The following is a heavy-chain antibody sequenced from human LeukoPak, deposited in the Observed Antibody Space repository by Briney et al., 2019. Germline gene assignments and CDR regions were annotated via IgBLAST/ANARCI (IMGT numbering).Heavy chain of an antibody. CDR2: IYHSGST. Sequence: PSETLSLTCTVSGYSISSGYYWGWIRQPPGKGLEWIGSIYHSGSTYYNPSLKSRVTISVDTSKNQFSLKLSSVTAADTAVYYCARDIPDYDILTGYYRSGSDWGQGTLVTVSS. D-gene: IGHD3-9*01. V-gene: IGHV4-38-2*02. CDR1: GYSISSGYY. CDR3: ARDIPDYDILTGYYRSGSD. J-gene: IGHJ4*02.